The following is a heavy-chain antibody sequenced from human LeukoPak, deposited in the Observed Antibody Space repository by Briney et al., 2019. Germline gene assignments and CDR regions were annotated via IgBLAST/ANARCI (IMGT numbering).Heavy chain of an antibody. D-gene: IGHD3-22*01. J-gene: IGHJ4*02. Sequence: PGGSLRLSCAASGFTFSSYSMNWVRQAPGKGLEWVSSISSSGSTIYYADSVKGRFTISRDNAKNSLYLQTNSLRAEDTAVYYCARDQHVSRPYYYDSSGSYWGQGTLVTVSS. CDR1: GFTFSSYS. V-gene: IGHV3-21*04. CDR3: ARDQHVSRPYYYDSSGSY. CDR2: ISSSGSTI.